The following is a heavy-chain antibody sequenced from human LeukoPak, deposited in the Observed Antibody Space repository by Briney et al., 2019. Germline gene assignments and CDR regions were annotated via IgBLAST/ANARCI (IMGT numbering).Heavy chain of an antibody. CDR2: IYYSGST. V-gene: IGHV4-39*01. Sequence: SETLSLTCTVSGGSISSSSYYWGWIRQPPGKGLGWIGSIYYSGSTYYNPSLKSRVTISVDTSKNQFSLKLSSVTAADTAVYYCARRSSCSGGSCYPFDYWGQGTLVTVSS. D-gene: IGHD2-15*01. CDR1: GGSISSSSYY. CDR3: ARRSSCSGGSCYPFDY. J-gene: IGHJ4*02.